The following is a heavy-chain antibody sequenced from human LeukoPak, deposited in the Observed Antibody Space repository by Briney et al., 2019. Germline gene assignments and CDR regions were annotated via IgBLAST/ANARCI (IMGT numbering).Heavy chain of an antibody. CDR3: ARGGGRITIFGVVITSGFDY. J-gene: IGHJ4*02. CDR1: GGSISSGDYY. Sequence: PSQTLSLTCTVSGGSISSGDYYWSWIRQPPGKGLEWTGYIYYSGSTYYNPSLKSRVTISVDTSKNQFSLKLSSVTAADTAVYYCARGGGRITIFGVVITSGFDYWGQGTLVTVSS. D-gene: IGHD3-3*01. V-gene: IGHV4-30-4*08. CDR2: IYYSGST.